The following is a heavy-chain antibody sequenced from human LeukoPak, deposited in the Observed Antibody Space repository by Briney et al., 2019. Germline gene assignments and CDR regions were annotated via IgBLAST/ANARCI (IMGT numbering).Heavy chain of an antibody. CDR3: ARLDISTTWYAFDY. D-gene: IGHD5-12*01. J-gene: IGHJ4*02. V-gene: IGHV4-34*01. CDR1: GESFNRYY. CDR2: IYHDGNT. Sequence: SETLSLTCAVYGESFNRYYSSWIRQPPGEGLEWIAEIYHDGNTNYNPSLKSRVTISVDTSNNHFSLKLTSVTAADTAVYYCARLDISTTWYAFDYWGQGTLVTVSS.